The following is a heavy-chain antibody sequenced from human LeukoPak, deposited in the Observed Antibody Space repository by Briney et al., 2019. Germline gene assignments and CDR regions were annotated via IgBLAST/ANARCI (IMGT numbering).Heavy chain of an antibody. CDR1: GYTFTSYA. D-gene: IGHD1-14*01. Sequence: ASVKVSCKASGYTFTSYAMHWVRQAPGQRLEWMGWINAGNGNTKYSQKFQGRVTITRDTSASTAYMELSSLRSEDTAVYYCARDSAQGSDEPTYYFDYWGQGTLVTVSS. CDR3: ARDSAQGSDEPTYYFDY. CDR2: INAGNGNT. V-gene: IGHV1-3*01. J-gene: IGHJ4*02.